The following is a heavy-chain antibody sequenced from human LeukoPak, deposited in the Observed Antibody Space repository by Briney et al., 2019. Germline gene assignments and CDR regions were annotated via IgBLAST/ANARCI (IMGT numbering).Heavy chain of an antibody. V-gene: IGHV5-51*01. D-gene: IGHD6-13*01. J-gene: IGHJ4*02. CDR1: GYSFTNHW. Sequence: GESLKISCRGFGYSFTNHWVGWVRQTPGKGLEWMGIIYPGDSDTRYSPSFQGQVTISADKSISTAYLQWSSLKASDTAMYYCARRPRYSSSWGSFDYWGQRTLVTVSS. CDR3: ARRPRYSSSWGSFDY. CDR2: IYPGDSDT.